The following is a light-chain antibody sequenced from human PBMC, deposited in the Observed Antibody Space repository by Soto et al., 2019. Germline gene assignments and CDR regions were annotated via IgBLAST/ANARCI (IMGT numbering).Light chain of an antibody. CDR2: DAS. CDR1: HDITSY. V-gene: IGKV1-33*01. J-gene: IGKJ3*01. CDR3: QKCDYLPI. Sequence: DIPMTQSPSSLSASVGDRVTITCQASHDITSYLNWYQHKPGKAPKLLIYDASILEAGVPSRYSGSGSGTDFTCTISSLQPEDVATYYGQKCDYLPIFGPGTTVDRK.